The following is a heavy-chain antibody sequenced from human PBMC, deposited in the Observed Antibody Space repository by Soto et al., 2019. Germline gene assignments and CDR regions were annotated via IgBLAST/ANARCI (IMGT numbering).Heavy chain of an antibody. Sequence: SETLSLTCSVSGGSISGSYWSWIRQSPGKGLEWLGYAYYTGSTNYSPSLRSRVSISVDTSKNEFSLRLSSVTAADTAVYFCARSVAVPGAHIAYWGQGTQVTVSS. J-gene: IGHJ4*02. CDR1: GGSISGSY. CDR3: ARSVAVPGAHIAY. D-gene: IGHD6-19*01. CDR2: AYYTGST. V-gene: IGHV4-59*01.